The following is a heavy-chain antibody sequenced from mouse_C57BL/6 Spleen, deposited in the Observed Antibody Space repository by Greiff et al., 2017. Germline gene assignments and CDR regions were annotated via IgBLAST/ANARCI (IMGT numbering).Heavy chain of an antibody. Sequence: QVQLQQPGAELVKPGASVKLSCKASGYTFTSYWMHWVKQRPGQGLEWIGMIHPNSGSTNYNEKFKSKATLTVDKSSSTAYMQLSSLTSEDSAVYYGARATGFYAMDYWGQGTSVTVSS. CDR3: ARATGFYAMDY. V-gene: IGHV1-64*01. D-gene: IGHD4-1*01. J-gene: IGHJ4*01. CDR2: IHPNSGST. CDR1: GYTFTSYW.